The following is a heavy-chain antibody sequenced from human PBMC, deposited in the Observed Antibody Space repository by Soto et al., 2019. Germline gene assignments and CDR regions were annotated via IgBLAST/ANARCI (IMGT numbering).Heavy chain of an antibody. CDR3: AREEIAAAGCFDY. Sequence: QVQLVESGGGVVQPGRSLRLSCAASGFTFSSYGMHWVRQAPGKGLEWVAVIWYDGSNKHYADPVKGRFTISRDNSKNTLSLQMNSLRAEDTAIYYCAREEIAAAGCFDYWGQGTLVTVSS. D-gene: IGHD6-13*01. CDR2: IWYDGSNK. CDR1: GFTFSSYG. V-gene: IGHV3-33*01. J-gene: IGHJ4*02.